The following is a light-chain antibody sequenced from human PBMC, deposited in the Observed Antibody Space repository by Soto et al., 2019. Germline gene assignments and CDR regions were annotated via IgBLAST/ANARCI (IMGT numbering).Light chain of an antibody. V-gene: IGKV1-5*01. Sequence: DIQMTQSPSTLSGSVGDRVTITCRASQTISSWLAWYQQKPGKAPKLLIHGASILQSGIPSRFSGSGSGTDFTLTISSLQPEDFATYYCQQSYDVRVSFGGGTKVQI. CDR2: GAS. CDR1: QTISSW. J-gene: IGKJ4*01. CDR3: QQSYDVRVS.